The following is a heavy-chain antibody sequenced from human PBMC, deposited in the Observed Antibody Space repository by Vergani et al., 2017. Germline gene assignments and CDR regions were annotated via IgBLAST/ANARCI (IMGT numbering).Heavy chain of an antibody. CDR2: ISSSSSTI. Sequence: EVQLVESGGGLVQPGGSLSLSFAASGLTFSSYSMNWVRPAPGKGLEWVSYISSSSSTIYYADSVKVRFTISRDNAKNSLYLQMNSLRAEDTAVYYCARTKTYYDFWSGYSTHDAFDIWGQGTMVTVSS. CDR3: ARTKTYYDFWSGYSTHDAFDI. CDR1: GLTFSSYS. D-gene: IGHD3-3*01. J-gene: IGHJ3*02. V-gene: IGHV3-48*01.